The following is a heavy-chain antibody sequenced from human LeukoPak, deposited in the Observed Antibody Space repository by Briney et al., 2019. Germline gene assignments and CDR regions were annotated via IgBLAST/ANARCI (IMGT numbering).Heavy chain of an antibody. J-gene: IGHJ3*02. V-gene: IGHV3-74*01. CDR2: INSDGSRI. CDR1: GVTLSSDW. CDR3: ATTVAGTRNGFDI. Sequence: GGSLRLSCAASGVTLSSDWMHWVRQAPGKGLVWVSRINSDGSRINYAASVKGRFTISRDNAKNTLYLQMNSLRAEDTALYYCATTVAGTRNGFDIWGQGTMVTVSS. D-gene: IGHD6-19*01.